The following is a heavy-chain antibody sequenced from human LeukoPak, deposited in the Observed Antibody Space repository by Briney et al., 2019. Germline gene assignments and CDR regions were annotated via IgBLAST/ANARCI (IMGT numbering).Heavy chain of an antibody. Sequence: ASVKVSCKASGGTFSSHPFTWVRQAPAQGLEWMGWISAYNGNTNYAQKLQGRVTMTTDTSTSTAYMELRSLRSDDTAVYYCAREQATMVRGTGHVYDAFDIWGQGTMVTVSS. D-gene: IGHD3-10*01. CDR1: GGTFSSHP. CDR2: ISAYNGNT. V-gene: IGHV1-18*01. J-gene: IGHJ3*02. CDR3: AREQATMVRGTGHVYDAFDI.